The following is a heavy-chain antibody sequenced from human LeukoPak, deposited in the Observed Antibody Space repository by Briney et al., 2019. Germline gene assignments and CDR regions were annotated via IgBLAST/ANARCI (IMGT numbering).Heavy chain of an antibody. CDR3: ARVLRGYSYGYRSDAFDI. Sequence: SQTLSLTCAISGDSVSSNSAAWNWIRQSPSRGLEWLGRTYYRSKWYNDYAVSVKSRITINPDTSKNQFSLQLSSVTAADTAVYYCARVLRGYSYGYRSDAFDIWGQGTMVTVSS. D-gene: IGHD5-18*01. V-gene: IGHV6-1*01. CDR1: GDSVSSNSAA. J-gene: IGHJ3*02. CDR2: TYYRSKWYN.